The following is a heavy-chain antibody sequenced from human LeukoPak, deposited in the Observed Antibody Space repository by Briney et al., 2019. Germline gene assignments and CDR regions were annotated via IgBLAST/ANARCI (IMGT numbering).Heavy chain of an antibody. CDR1: GGSFSGYY. J-gene: IGHJ4*02. Sequence: SETLSLTCAVYGGSFSGYYWSWIRQPPGKGLEWIGEINHSGSTNYNPSLKSRVTISVDTSKNRFSLKLSSVTAADTAVYYCARAHITIDYWGQGTLVTVSS. CDR2: INHSGST. CDR3: ARAHITIDY. V-gene: IGHV4-34*01. D-gene: IGHD3-3*01.